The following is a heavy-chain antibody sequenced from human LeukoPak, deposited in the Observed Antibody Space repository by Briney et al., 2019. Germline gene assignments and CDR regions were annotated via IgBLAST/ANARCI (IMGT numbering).Heavy chain of an antibody. V-gene: IGHV3-7*04. D-gene: IGHD1/OR15-1a*01. CDR2: IKQDGSAK. CDR1: GFIFSTYW. J-gene: IGHJ4*02. CDR3: ARDNNHGWDY. Sequence: GGSLRLSCAASGFIFSTYWMSWVRQAPGKGLEWVANIKQDGSAKYYVDSVKGRFTISRDNAKKSLYLQMNSLRAEDTAVYYCARDNNHGWDYWGQGTLVTVSS.